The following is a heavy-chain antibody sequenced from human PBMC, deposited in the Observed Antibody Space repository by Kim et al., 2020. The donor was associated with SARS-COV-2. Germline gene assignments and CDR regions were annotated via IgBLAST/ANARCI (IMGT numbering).Heavy chain of an antibody. CDR1: GFTFSKYW. J-gene: IGHJ6*01. CDR2: VKGDGTDI. CDR3: ARGSFKDGLDV. V-gene: IGHV3-74*01. Sequence: GSLRLSCAASGFTFSKYWMNWVRRGPGKGLVWVSRVKGDGTDINYADSVKGRFTISRDNAKSTVYLQMNSLRGEDTAVYYCARGSFKDGLDVWGQGTTV.